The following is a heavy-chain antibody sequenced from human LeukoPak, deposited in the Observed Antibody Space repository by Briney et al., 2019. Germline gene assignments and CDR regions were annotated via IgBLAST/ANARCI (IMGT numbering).Heavy chain of an antibody. CDR3: ARGTYGYIDY. D-gene: IGHD3-10*01. CDR2: FYASGTM. J-gene: IGHJ4*02. Sequence: SETLSLTCSVSGVSISHYYWTWIRQPAGKGLEWIGRFYASGTMIYNPSLKSRVAMSADTSKNQFSLMVTSVIAADTAVYYCARGTYGYIDYWGQGILVTVTS. V-gene: IGHV4-4*07. CDR1: GVSISHYY.